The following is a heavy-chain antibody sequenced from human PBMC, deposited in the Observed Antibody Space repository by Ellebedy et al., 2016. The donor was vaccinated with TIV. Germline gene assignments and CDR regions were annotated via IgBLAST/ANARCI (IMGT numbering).Heavy chain of an antibody. D-gene: IGHD3-22*01. CDR1: GYSISSGYY. V-gene: IGHV4-38-2*02. CDR2: IYYSGST. CDR3: ARVGVVDTFNYDY. Sequence: SETLSLTCTVSGYSISSGYYWGWIRQPPGKGLEWIGSIYYSGSTYYNPSLKSRVTISVDTSKNQFSLKLSSVTAADTAVYYCARVGVVDTFNYDYWGQGTLVTVSS. J-gene: IGHJ4*02.